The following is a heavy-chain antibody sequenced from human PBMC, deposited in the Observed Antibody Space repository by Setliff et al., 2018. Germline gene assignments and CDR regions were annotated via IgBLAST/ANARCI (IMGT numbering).Heavy chain of an antibody. CDR3: ARDAGDGYGVDAYAGGGFDI. Sequence: ASETLSLTCAVSGFSISSGYYLGWIRQPPGKGLEWIVNIHHSGKAYYNPSLKSRVTMSVDTSKNKFSLKLSSVTAADTAVYYCARDAGDGYGVDAYAGGGFDIWGQGTMVTVSS. V-gene: IGHV4-38-2*02. J-gene: IGHJ3*02. D-gene: IGHD4-17*01. CDR1: GFSISSGYY. CDR2: IHHSGKA.